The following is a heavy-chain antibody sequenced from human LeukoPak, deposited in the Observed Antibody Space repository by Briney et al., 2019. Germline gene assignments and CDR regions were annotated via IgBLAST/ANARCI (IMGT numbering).Heavy chain of an antibody. CDR1: GGAFSSYT. D-gene: IGHD4-11*01. CDR3: ARKLGSNIDY. J-gene: IGHJ4*02. V-gene: IGHV1-69*02. Sequence: SVKVSCKASGGAFSSYTISWVRQTPGQGLEWMGRIIPILGIANYAQKFQGRVTITADKSTSTAYMELSSLRSEDTAVYYCARKLGSNIDYWGQGTLVTVSS. CDR2: IIPILGIA.